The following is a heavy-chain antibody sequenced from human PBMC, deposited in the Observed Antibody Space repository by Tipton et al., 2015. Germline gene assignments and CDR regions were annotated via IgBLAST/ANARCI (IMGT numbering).Heavy chain of an antibody. CDR1: GFTFIIYA. Sequence: SLRLSCAASGFTFIIYAMTWVRQAPGKGLEWVSVISGSGGSTYYADSVKGRFTISRDNSKNTLYLQMNSLRAEDTAVYYCARVDDKNRYLYNGLDVWGQGTTVTVSS. CDR3: ARVDDKNRYLYNGLDV. J-gene: IGHJ6*02. D-gene: IGHD3-9*01. CDR2: ISGSGGST. V-gene: IGHV3-23*01.